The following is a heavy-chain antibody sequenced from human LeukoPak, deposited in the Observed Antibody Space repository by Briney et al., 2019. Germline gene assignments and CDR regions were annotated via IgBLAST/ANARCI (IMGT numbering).Heavy chain of an antibody. CDR3: AKGSRSSIAAAGTA. D-gene: IGHD6-13*01. CDR2: ISGSGGST. J-gene: IGHJ5*02. V-gene: IGHV3-23*01. CDR1: GFTFSSYA. Sequence: GGSLRLSCAASGFTFSSYAMSWVRQAPGKGLEWVSAISGSGGSTYYADSVKGRFTISRDNSKNTLYLQMNSLRAEDTAVYYCAKGSRSSIAAAGTAWGQGTLVTVSS.